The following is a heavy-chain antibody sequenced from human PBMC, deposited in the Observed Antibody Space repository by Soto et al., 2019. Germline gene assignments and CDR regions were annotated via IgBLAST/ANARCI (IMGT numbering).Heavy chain of an antibody. J-gene: IGHJ6*03. CDR2: IYYSGST. CDR1: GGSISSYY. D-gene: IGHD3-3*01. V-gene: IGHV4-59*08. CDR3: ARHGERDDFWSGYYISYYYYMDV. Sequence: SETLSLTCTVSGGSISSYYWSWIRQPPGKGLEWIGYIYYSGSTNYNPSLKSRVTISVDTSKNQFSLKLSSVTAADTAVYYCARHGERDDFWSGYYISYYYYMDVWGKGTTVTVSS.